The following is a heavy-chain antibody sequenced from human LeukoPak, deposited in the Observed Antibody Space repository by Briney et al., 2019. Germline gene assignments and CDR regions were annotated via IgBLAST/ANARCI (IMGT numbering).Heavy chain of an antibody. Sequence: GGSLRLSCAASGFTFSTYSMNWVRQAPGKGLQWVSYISPGSSTIYYADSVKGRFTISRDNAMNSLYLQMNSLRDEDTAVYYCASPLSWGQGTLVTVSS. CDR3: ASPLS. V-gene: IGHV3-48*02. CDR1: GFTFSTYS. J-gene: IGHJ4*02. CDR2: ISPGSSTI.